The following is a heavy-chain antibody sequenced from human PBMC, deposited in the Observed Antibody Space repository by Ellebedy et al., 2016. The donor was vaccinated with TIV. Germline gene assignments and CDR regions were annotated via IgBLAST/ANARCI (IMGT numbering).Heavy chain of an antibody. V-gene: IGHV4-4*07. D-gene: IGHD2-2*01. CDR3: ARDGPPAANRPPLYYYYYYYMDV. CDR1: GGSISSYY. J-gene: IGHJ6*03. CDR2: IYTSGST. Sequence: GSLRLXXTVSGGSISSYYWSWIRQPAGKGLEWIGRIYTSGSTNYNPSLKSRVTMSVDTSKNQFSLKLSSVTAADTAVYYCARDGPPAANRPPLYYYYYYYMDVWGKGTTVTVSS.